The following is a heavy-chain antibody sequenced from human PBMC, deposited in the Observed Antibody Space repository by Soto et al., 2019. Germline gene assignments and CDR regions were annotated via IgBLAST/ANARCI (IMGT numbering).Heavy chain of an antibody. Sequence: ESGGGVVQPGRSLRLSCAASGFTFSSYAMHWVRQAPGKGLEWVAVISYDGSNKYYADSVKGRFTISRDNSKNTLYLQMNSLRAEDTAVYYCARDREKQWLALGVYYYYYGMDVWGQGTTVTVSS. J-gene: IGHJ6*02. CDR2: ISYDGSNK. CDR3: ARDREKQWLALGVYYYYYGMDV. D-gene: IGHD6-19*01. V-gene: IGHV3-30-3*01. CDR1: GFTFSSYA.